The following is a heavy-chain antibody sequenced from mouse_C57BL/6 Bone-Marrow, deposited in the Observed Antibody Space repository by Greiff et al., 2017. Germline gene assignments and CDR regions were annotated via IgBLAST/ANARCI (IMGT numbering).Heavy chain of an antibody. D-gene: IGHD2-4*01. V-gene: IGHV1-50*01. J-gene: IGHJ2*01. Sequence: QVQLQQPGAELVKPGASVKLSCKASGYTFTSYWMQWVKQRPGQGLEWIGEIDPSDSYTNYNQKFKGKATLTVDTSSSTAYMQLSSLTSEDSAVYYCARRALYDYDLDYWGQGTTLTVSS. CDR2: IDPSDSYT. CDR3: ARRALYDYDLDY. CDR1: GYTFTSYW.